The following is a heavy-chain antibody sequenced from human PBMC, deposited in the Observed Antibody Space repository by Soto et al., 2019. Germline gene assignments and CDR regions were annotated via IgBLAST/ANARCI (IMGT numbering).Heavy chain of an antibody. V-gene: IGHV1-69*01. CDR1: GGTFSSYA. Sequence: QVQLVQSGAEVKKPGSSVKVSCKASGGTFSSYAISWVRQAPGQGLEWMGGIIPIFGTANYAQKFQGRVTITADESTSTAYMELSSLRSEDTAVYYCARGLVGTIAARRVTQNYGMDVWGQGTTVTVSS. J-gene: IGHJ6*02. CDR2: IIPIFGTA. CDR3: ARGLVGTIAARRVTQNYGMDV. D-gene: IGHD6-6*01.